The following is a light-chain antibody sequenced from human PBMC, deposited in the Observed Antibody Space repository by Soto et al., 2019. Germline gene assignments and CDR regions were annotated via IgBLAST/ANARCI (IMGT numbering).Light chain of an antibody. V-gene: IGKV3-20*01. CDR2: GAS. CDR1: QSVSSNY. Sequence: EIVLTQSPGTLSLSPGDRATLSCRASQSVSSNYLAWYQQKPGQAPRLLIYGASSRATGIPDRFGGSGSGTDFTLTIIRLEPEDFAVYYCQQYGSSLGVTFGGGTKVEIK. J-gene: IGKJ4*01. CDR3: QQYGSSLGVT.